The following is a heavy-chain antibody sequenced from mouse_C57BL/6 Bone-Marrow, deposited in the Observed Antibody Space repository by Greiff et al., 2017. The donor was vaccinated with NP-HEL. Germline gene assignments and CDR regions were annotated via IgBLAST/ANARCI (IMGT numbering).Heavy chain of an antibody. J-gene: IGHJ4*01. CDR3: ARDPSYYRGAMDY. D-gene: IGHD2-14*01. Sequence: DVKLQESGGGLVKPGGSLKLSCAASGFTFSSYAMSWVRQTPEKRLEWVATISDGGSYTYYPDNVKGRFTISRDNAKNNLYLQMSHLKSEDTAMYYCARDPSYYRGAMDYWGQGTSVTVSS. CDR2: ISDGGSYT. CDR1: GFTFSSYA. V-gene: IGHV5-4*01.